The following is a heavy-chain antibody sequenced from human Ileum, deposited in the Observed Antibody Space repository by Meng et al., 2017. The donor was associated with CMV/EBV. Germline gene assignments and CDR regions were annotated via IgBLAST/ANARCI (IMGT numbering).Heavy chain of an antibody. CDR2: IYTSGST. D-gene: IGHD6-19*01. Sequence: QVLPQESGPGLVKPSQTLSLTCTVSGGSLGGGYYWNWIRQPAGKGLEWIGRIYTSGSTNYNPSLKSRFTISVDTSKNQFSLNLTSVTAADTAVYYCARDSAWLIDQWGQGTLVTVSS. V-gene: IGHV4-61*02. J-gene: IGHJ4*02. CDR1: GGSLGGGYY. CDR3: ARDSAWLIDQ.